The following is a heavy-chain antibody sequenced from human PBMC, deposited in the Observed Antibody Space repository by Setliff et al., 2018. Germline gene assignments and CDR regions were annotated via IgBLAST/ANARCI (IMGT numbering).Heavy chain of an antibody. V-gene: IGHV4-4*08. CDR1: GGSISSHY. J-gene: IGHJ4*02. CDR3: AREWVDYYDSSGYLHYFDY. D-gene: IGHD3-22*01. CDR2: IYTSGST. Sequence: SETLSLTCTVSGGSISSHYWSWIRQPPGKGLEWIGSIYTSGSTNYNPSLKSRVTISVDTSKNQFSLKLSSVTAADTAVYYCAREWVDYYDSSGYLHYFDYWGQGTLVTVSS.